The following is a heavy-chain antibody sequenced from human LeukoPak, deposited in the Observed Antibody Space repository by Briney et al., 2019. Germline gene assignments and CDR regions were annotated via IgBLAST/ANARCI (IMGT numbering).Heavy chain of an antibody. Sequence: SETLSLTCAVYGGSFSGYYWSWIRQPPGKGLEWIGEINHSGSTNYNPSLKSRVTISVDTSKNQFSLKLSSVTAADTAVYYCASSPAQQWLDNWFDPWGQGTLVTVSS. D-gene: IGHD6-19*01. CDR3: ASSPAQQWLDNWFDP. CDR2: INHSGST. CDR1: GGSFSGYY. J-gene: IGHJ5*02. V-gene: IGHV4-34*01.